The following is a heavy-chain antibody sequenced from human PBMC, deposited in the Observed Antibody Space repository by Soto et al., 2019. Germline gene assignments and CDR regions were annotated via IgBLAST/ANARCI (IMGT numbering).Heavy chain of an antibody. Sequence: LSLTCTVSGGSISSSSSYWGWILQPPVKGLEWIGTIYSGSTYYNPSLKSRVTISVDTSKNQFSLKLSSVAAADTAIYFCATTRGIAVGGSFDYWGQGTQVTAPQ. CDR1: GGSISSSSSY. CDR3: ATTRGIAVGGSFDY. D-gene: IGHD6-13*01. V-gene: IGHV4-39*01. CDR2: IYSGST. J-gene: IGHJ4*02.